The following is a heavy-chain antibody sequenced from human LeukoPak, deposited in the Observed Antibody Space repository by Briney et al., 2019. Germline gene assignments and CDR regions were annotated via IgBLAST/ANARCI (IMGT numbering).Heavy chain of an antibody. CDR2: ISSSSSYI. D-gene: IGHD5-18*01. Sequence: PGGSLRLSCAASGFIFSSYSMNWVRQAPGKGLEWVSSISSSSSYIYYADSVKGRFTISRDNAKNSLYLQMNSLRAEDTAVYYCARGPLGSYGQDSYFDYWGQGTLVTVSS. CDR3: ARGPLGSYGQDSYFDY. V-gene: IGHV3-21*01. J-gene: IGHJ4*02. CDR1: GFIFSSYS.